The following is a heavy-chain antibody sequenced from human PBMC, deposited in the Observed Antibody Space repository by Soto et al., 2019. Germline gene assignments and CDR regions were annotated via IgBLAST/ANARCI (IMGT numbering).Heavy chain of an antibody. CDR1: GFTFSSYA. CDR2: ISGSGGST. Sequence: EVQLLESGGGLVQPGVSLRLSCAASGFTFSSYAMSCVCQAPGKGLEWVSAISGSGGSTYYAYSVKGRFTISSDNYKNKRYLQRNIRRDENTSVYYCAEAGSGYDGGIFDYWGQGTLVTVSS. D-gene: IGHD5-12*01. V-gene: IGHV3-23*01. CDR3: AEAGSGYDGGIFDY. J-gene: IGHJ4*02.